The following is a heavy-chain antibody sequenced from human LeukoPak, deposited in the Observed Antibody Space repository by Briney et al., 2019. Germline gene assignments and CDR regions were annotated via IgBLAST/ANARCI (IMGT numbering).Heavy chain of an antibody. D-gene: IGHD3-3*01. CDR1: GGSISSHY. J-gene: IGHJ6*03. Sequence: SSETLSLTCTVSGGSISSHYWSWIRQPAGKGLEWIGRIYTSGSTNYNPSLKSRVTMSVDTSKNQFSLKLSSVTAADTAVYYCVREVYDFWSGYYYYYYMDVWGKGTTVTVSS. CDR3: VREVYDFWSGYYYYYYMDV. CDR2: IYTSGST. V-gene: IGHV4-4*07.